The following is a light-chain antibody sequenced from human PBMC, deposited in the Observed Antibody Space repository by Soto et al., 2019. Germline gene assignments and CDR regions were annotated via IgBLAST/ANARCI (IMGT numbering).Light chain of an antibody. CDR1: LSISSW. Sequence: LFGSGGERWMWYWFVSLSISSWLAWYQQNPGKAPKVLTYDASRLERGVPAKFSGSGSWTEFNLTTSSLQPVDFPTYYCPQYNSYSWPFRQGPKVDIK. CDR2: DAS. CDR3: PQYNSYSWP. V-gene: IGKV1-5*01. J-gene: IGKJ1*01.